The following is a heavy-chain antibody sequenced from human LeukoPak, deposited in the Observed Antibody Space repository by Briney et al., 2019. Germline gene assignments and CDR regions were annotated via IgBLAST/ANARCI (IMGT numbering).Heavy chain of an antibody. CDR2: IYHSGST. CDR3: ARQPSGYDFPSYFDY. J-gene: IGHJ4*02. CDR1: GGSISSGGYS. V-gene: IGHV4-30-2*01. Sequence: SETLSLTCAVSGGSISSGGYSWSWIRQLPGKGLEWIGYIYHSGSTYYNPSLKSRVTISVDRSKNQFSLKLSSVTAADTAVYYCARQPSGYDFPSYFDYWGQGTLVTVSS. D-gene: IGHD5-12*01.